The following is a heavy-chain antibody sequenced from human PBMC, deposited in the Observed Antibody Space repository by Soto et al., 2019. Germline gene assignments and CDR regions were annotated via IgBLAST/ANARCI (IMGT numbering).Heavy chain of an antibody. D-gene: IGHD1-26*01. Sequence: SETLSLTCTVSGDSITSEGYYWSWIRQLPGKGLEWIGYIYYSGSIFYNPFLKSRASISAHSSKKQFSLRLSSVTAADTAVYYCARSRLWEQHFDSWGQGTLVTVSS. CDR2: IYYSGSI. CDR1: GDSITSEGYY. J-gene: IGHJ4*02. CDR3: ARSRLWEQHFDS. V-gene: IGHV4-31*03.